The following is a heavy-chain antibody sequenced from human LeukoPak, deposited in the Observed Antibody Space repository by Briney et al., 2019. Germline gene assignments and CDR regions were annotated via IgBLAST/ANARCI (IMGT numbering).Heavy chain of an antibody. V-gene: IGHV3-30*04. J-gene: IGHJ4*02. CDR1: GFTFSSHP. Sequence: GGSLRLSCAASGFTFSSHPMYWVRQTPGKGLEWVALISYDGKNKYYGDSVNGRFTISRDNTKNTLYLQRNSLRADDMGVYYCVRVMTTTRNFDYWGPGTLVTVSS. D-gene: IGHD1-1*01. CDR2: ISYDGKNK. CDR3: VRVMTTTRNFDY.